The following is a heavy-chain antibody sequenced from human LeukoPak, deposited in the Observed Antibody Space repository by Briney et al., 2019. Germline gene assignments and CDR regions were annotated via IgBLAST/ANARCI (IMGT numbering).Heavy chain of an antibody. CDR2: IYYSGST. CDR3: ARHAVAVAYPYFDY. CDR1: GGSISSYY. D-gene: IGHD6-19*01. J-gene: IGHJ4*02. V-gene: IGHV4-59*08. Sequence: SETLSLTCTVSGGSISSYYWSWIRQPPGKGLEWIGYIYYSGSTNYNPSLKSRVTISVDTSKNQFSLKLSSVTAAGTAVYYCARHAVAVAYPYFDYWGKGTLVTVSS.